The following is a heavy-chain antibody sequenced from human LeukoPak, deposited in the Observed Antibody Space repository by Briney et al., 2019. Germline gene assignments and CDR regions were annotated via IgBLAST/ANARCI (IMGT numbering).Heavy chain of an antibody. Sequence: PGGSLRLSCAASGFTFSSYSMNWVRQAPGKGLEWVSYISSSSSSIYYADSVKGRFTISRDNAKNALYLQMNSLRDDDTAVYFCARSHGYFDHWGQGTLVTVSS. CDR1: GFTFSSYS. CDR3: ARSHGYFDH. CDR2: ISSSSSSI. J-gene: IGHJ4*02. V-gene: IGHV3-48*02.